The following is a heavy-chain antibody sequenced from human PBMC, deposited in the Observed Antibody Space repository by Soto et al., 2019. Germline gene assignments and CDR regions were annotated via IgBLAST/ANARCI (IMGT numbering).Heavy chain of an antibody. D-gene: IGHD3-3*01. CDR3: NTFFGVVNYAFDL. J-gene: IGHJ3*01. V-gene: IGHV3-15*01. CDR1: EVAFKKPW. CDR2: IKSEIDGETT. Sequence: LRLSCAASEVAFKKPWFSWVRQAPGKGLEWLGRIKSEIDGETTNYAAPVKGRFSISRDDSRNTLYLQMDSLKIEDTGLYYCNTFFGVVNYAFDLWGQGTMVTVSS.